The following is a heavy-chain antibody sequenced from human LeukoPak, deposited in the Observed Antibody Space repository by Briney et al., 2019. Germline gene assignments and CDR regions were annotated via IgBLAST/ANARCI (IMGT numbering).Heavy chain of an antibody. Sequence: GGSLRLSCAASGFTVSSKYMSWVRQAPGKGLEWVSVIYSGGSTNYADSVKGRFTISRDNSKNTLYLQMNSLRAEDTAVYYCARDLRGYSGYDSDFWGQGTLDSVSS. D-gene: IGHD5-12*01. V-gene: IGHV3-53*01. J-gene: IGHJ4*02. CDR3: ARDLRGYSGYDSDF. CDR2: IYSGGST. CDR1: GFTVSSKY.